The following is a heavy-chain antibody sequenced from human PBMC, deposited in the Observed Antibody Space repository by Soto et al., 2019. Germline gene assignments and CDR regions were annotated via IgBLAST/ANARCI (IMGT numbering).Heavy chain of an antibody. D-gene: IGHD3-16*01. Sequence: SGPTLVNPTQPLTLTCTFSGFSLSTTGVGVSWIRQPPGKALEWLALIYWHDDKRYSPSLKSRLTITKDTSKNQVVLTMTNMDPVDTATYYCTHRGGATVGLYYFDYWGQGALVTVSS. J-gene: IGHJ4*02. CDR1: GFSLSTTGVG. V-gene: IGHV2-5*01. CDR2: IYWHDDK. CDR3: THRGGATVGLYYFDY.